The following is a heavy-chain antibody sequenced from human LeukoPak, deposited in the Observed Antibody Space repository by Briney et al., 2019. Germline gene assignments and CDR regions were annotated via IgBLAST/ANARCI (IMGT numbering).Heavy chain of an antibody. CDR3: ARARAGHFDY. J-gene: IGHJ4*02. Sequence: SETLSLTCAVYGGPFSGYYWSWIRQPPGKGLEWIGEINHSGSTNYNPSLKSRVTISVDTSKNQFSLKLSSVTAADTAVYYCARARAGHFDYWGQGTLVTVSS. V-gene: IGHV4-34*01. CDR2: INHSGST. CDR1: GGPFSGYY.